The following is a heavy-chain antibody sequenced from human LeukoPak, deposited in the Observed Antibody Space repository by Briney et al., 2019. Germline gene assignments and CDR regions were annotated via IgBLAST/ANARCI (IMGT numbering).Heavy chain of an antibody. D-gene: IGHD3-10*01. J-gene: IGHJ6*03. Sequence: SETLSLTCTVSGGSISSSSYYWGWIRQPPGKGLEWIGSIYYSGSTYYNPPLKSRVTISVDTSKNQFSLKLSSVTAADAAVYYCARHGREGRYYYYYYYMDVWGKGTTVTISS. V-gene: IGHV4-39*01. CDR2: IYYSGST. CDR1: GGSISSSSYY. CDR3: ARHGREGRYYYYYYYMDV.